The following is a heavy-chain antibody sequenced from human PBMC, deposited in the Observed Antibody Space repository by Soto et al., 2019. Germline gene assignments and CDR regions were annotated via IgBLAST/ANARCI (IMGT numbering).Heavy chain of an antibody. Sequence: ASAKVSCKASGYIFTTYGFSWVRQAPGRGLEWMGWISAYNGDTNYAQNLQGRVTMTTDTSTQTAYMELRSLRSDDTAVYYCARDTHQKLYCTSSSCYHYYYGLAVWGQGTTVTVYS. V-gene: IGHV1-18*01. J-gene: IGHJ6*02. CDR3: ARDTHQKLYCTSSSCYHYYYGLAV. CDR2: ISAYNGDT. CDR1: GYIFTTYG. D-gene: IGHD2-2*01.